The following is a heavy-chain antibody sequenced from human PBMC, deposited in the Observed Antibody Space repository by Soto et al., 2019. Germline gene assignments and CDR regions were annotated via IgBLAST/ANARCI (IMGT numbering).Heavy chain of an antibody. CDR3: AHRQNILLWFGELLLDAFDI. J-gene: IGHJ3*02. Sequence: QITSKESGPTLVNPTQTLTLTCTFSGFSLSTSGVGVGWIRQPPGKALEWLALIYWDDDKRYSPSLKSRLTITKDTSKNQVVLTMTNMDPVDTATYYCAHRQNILLWFGELLLDAFDIWGQGTMVTVSS. CDR1: GFSLSTSGVG. V-gene: IGHV2-5*02. CDR2: IYWDDDK. D-gene: IGHD3-10*01.